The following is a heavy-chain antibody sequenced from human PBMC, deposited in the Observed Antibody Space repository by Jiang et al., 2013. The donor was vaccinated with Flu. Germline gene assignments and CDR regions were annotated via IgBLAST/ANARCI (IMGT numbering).Heavy chain of an antibody. Sequence: KPTQTLTLTCTFSGFSLSTSGVGVGWIRQPPGKALEWLALIYWDDDKRYSPSLKSRLTITKDTSKNQVVLTMTNMDPVDTATYYCAHRSGGGYCSSTSCYGGPNWFDPWGQGTLVTVSS. CDR1: GFSLSTSGVG. CDR2: IYWDDDK. J-gene: IGHJ5*02. V-gene: IGHV2-5*02. CDR3: AHRSGGGYCSSTSCYGGPNWFDP. D-gene: IGHD2-2*01.